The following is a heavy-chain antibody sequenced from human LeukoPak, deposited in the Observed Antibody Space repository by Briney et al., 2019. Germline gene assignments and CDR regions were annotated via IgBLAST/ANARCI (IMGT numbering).Heavy chain of an antibody. V-gene: IGHV1-69*13. D-gene: IGHD2-2*01. CDR2: IIPIFGTA. CDR3: ASIVVVPAAAQGYFDY. J-gene: IGHJ4*02. Sequence: SVRVSCKASGGTFSSYAISWVRQAPGQGLEWMGGIIPIFGTANYAQKFQGRVTITADESTSTAYMELSSLRSEDTAVYYCASIVVVPAAAQGYFDYWGQGTLVTVSS. CDR1: GGTFSSYA.